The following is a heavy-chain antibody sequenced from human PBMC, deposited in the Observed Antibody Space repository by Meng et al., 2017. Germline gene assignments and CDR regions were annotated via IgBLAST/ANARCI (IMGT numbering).Heavy chain of an antibody. V-gene: IGHV4-61*02. CDR2: IYTSGST. CDR3: ARDRRDGYNFRWYFDL. J-gene: IGHJ2*01. D-gene: IGHD5-24*01. Sequence: SETLSLTCTVSGGSISSGSYYWSWIRQPAGKGLEWIGRIYTSGSTNYNPSLKSRVTISVDTPKNQFSLKLSSVTAADTAVYYCARDRRDGYNFRWYFDLWGRGTLVTVSS. CDR1: GGSISSGSYY.